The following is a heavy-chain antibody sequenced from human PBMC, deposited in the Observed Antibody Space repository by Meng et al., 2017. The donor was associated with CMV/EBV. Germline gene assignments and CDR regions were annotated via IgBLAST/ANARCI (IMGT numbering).Heavy chain of an antibody. V-gene: IGHV3-23*03. CDR1: GFTFSSYA. Sequence: GESLKISCAASGFTFSSYAMSWVRQAPGKGLEWVSVIYSGGSSTYYADSVKGRFTISRDKSKNTLYLQMNSLRAEDTAVYYCAKVSAAAYYFDYWGQGTLVTVSS. CDR3: AKVSAAAYYFDY. D-gene: IGHD6-13*01. J-gene: IGHJ4*02. CDR2: IYSGGSST.